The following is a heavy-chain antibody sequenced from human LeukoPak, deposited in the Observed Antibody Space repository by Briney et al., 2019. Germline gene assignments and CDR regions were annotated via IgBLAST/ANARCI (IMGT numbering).Heavy chain of an antibody. CDR2: IYYNGNT. J-gene: IGHJ5*02. CDR3: ARDSTSWKNWFDP. D-gene: IGHD2-2*01. Sequence: SETLSFTCTVSGGSMSGYYWSWIRQPPGKGLEWIGYIYYNGNTYYSPSLKSRVTISIDTSKNQLSLKLSSVTAADTAVYYCARDSTSWKNWFDPWGQGILVTVSS. V-gene: IGHV4-59*01. CDR1: GGSMSGYY.